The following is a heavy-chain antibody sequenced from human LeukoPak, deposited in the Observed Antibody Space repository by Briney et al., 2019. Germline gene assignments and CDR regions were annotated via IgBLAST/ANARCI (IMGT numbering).Heavy chain of an antibody. D-gene: IGHD3-10*01. CDR3: AKCGSGSNFDY. CDR2: LNQDGSEK. J-gene: IGHJ4*02. CDR1: GVTFSSYW. V-gene: IGHV3-7*02. Sequence: GGSLRLSCAASGVTFSSYWMSWVRQTPGKGLEWVAHLNQDGSEKYYVDSVKGRFTISRENAKNSLYLQMNSLRAEDTAVYYCAKCGSGSNFDYWGQGILVTVSS.